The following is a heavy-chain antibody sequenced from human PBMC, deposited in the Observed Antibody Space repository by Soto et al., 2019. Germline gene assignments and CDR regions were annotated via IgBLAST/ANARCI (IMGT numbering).Heavy chain of an antibody. CDR3: TTLRAFDI. CDR1: GFPFSNAW. Sequence: GGSLSLSCAASGFPFSNAWMSWVRPAPGKGLEWVGRSKSKTDGGTTDYAAPVKGRFTISREDSKNTLYLQMNSVKTEDRAVYYCTTLRAFDIWGQGTMVTVSS. CDR2: SKSKTDGGTT. J-gene: IGHJ3*02. V-gene: IGHV3-15*01.